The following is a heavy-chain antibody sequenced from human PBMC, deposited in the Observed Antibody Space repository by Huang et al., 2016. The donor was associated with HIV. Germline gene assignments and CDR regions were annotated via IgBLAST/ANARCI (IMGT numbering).Heavy chain of an antibody. D-gene: IGHD1-1*01. V-gene: IGHV4-34*01. CDR3: ARERMMSWLDDHDAFDI. Sequence: QVQLQQWGAGLLKPSETLSLTCAVYGGSFSGSYWSWIRQSPGKGLEGIGEINQSGSTNYNPSLKRRLTISVDTSKNQFSLKLSSVTAADTAVYYCARERMMSWLDDHDAFDIWGQGTMVTVSS. CDR2: INQSGST. J-gene: IGHJ3*02. CDR1: GGSFSGSY.